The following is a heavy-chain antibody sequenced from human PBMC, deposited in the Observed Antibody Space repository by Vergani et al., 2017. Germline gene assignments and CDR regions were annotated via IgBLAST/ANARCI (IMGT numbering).Heavy chain of an antibody. CDR1: GFTVSTDYF. CDR2: IYRTGRT. CDR3: ARRSVIVYDIFSGTQYFFDF. Sequence: VQLVESGGGLVQPGGSLTLSCAASGFTVSTDYFSWVRQAPGKGLEWIGSIYRTGRTHFNPSLKSRVTISVDPSTNHFSRRLNSLTAADTALCYCARRSVIVYDIFSGTQYFFDFWGQGTLVTVAS. J-gene: IGHJ4*02. D-gene: IGHD3-9*01. V-gene: IGHV4-38-2*01.